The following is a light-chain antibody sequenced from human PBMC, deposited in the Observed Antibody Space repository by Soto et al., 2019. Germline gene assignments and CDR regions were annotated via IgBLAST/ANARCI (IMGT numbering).Light chain of an antibody. CDR1: SSNIGNNH. Sequence: QSVLTQPPSVSAAPGQKVTISCSGSSSNIGNNHVSWYQQLPGTAPKVLIRDSNIRLSGIPDRFSGSKSGRSATLGISGLQTGDEADYYCATWDSGLSGVVFGGGTKLTVL. V-gene: IGLV1-51*01. J-gene: IGLJ2*01. CDR3: ATWDSGLSGVV. CDR2: DSN.